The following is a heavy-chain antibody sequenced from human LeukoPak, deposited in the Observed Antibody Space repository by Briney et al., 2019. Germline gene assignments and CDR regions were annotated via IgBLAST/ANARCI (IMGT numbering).Heavy chain of an antibody. CDR3: AKNYDSSGYYQDY. Sequence: ASVKVSCKAFGYTFADYGISWVRQAPGQGLEWMGWISAYNGNTNYAQKLQGRVTMTTDTSTSTASMELRSLKSDDTAVYYCAKNYDSSGYYQDYWGQGTLVTVSS. D-gene: IGHD3-22*01. CDR1: GYTFADYG. CDR2: ISAYNGNT. J-gene: IGHJ4*02. V-gene: IGHV1-18*01.